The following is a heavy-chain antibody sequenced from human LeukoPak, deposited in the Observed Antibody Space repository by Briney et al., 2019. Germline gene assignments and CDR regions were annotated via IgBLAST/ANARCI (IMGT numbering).Heavy chain of an antibody. V-gene: IGHV3-7*01. J-gene: IGHJ4*02. CDR1: GFTFSSYW. CDR3: ARGFIKLDY. Sequence: GGSLRLSCAASGFTFSSYWMSWVRQAPGQGLEWVANIKQDGSEKYYVGSVKGRFTISRDNAKNSMYLQMNSLRAEDTAVYYCARGFIKLDYWGQGTLVTVSS. CDR2: IKQDGSEK. D-gene: IGHD1-1*01.